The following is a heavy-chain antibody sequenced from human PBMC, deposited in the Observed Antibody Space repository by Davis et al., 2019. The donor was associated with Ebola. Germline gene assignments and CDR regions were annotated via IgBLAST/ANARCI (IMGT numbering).Heavy chain of an antibody. CDR3: AKASWGPAARPLLDS. CDR2: VSGSGTTT. Sequence: GGSLRLSCAASGFTFSSYAMSWVRQAPGKGLEWVSAVSGSGTTTSYADSVKGRFTISRDNSNNTLYLQMHSLRVEDTARYYCAKASWGPAARPLLDSWGQGIMVTVSS. J-gene: IGHJ4*02. CDR1: GFTFSSYA. V-gene: IGHV3-23*01. D-gene: IGHD2-2*02.